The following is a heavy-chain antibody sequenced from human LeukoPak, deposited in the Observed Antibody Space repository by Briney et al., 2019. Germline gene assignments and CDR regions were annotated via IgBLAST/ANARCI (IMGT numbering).Heavy chain of an antibody. CDR1: GYTFTSYY. CDR3: ARDQATVATPWWDH. V-gene: IGHV1-2*02. CDR2: INGNSGGT. J-gene: IGHJ4*02. D-gene: IGHD4-23*01. Sequence: ASVKISCKASGYTFTSYYVHWVRQDPGQGLEWMGWINGNSGGTKYAQKFQGRVTMIRDTSISTVYMELSRLRYDDTAVYSCARDQATVATPWWDHWGQGTLVTVSS.